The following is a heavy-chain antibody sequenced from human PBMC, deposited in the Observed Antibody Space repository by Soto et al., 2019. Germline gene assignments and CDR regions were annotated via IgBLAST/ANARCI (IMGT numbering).Heavy chain of an antibody. CDR1: GYALTELS. V-gene: IGHV1-24*01. D-gene: IGHD6-19*01. J-gene: IGHJ6*03. CDR2: FDPEDGET. Sequence: ASVKVSCKVSGYALTELSMHWVRQAPGKGLEWMGGFDPEDGETIYAQKFQGRVTMTEDTSTDTAYTELSSLRSEDTAVYYCATTHIPREGWYYMDVWGKGTTVTVSS. CDR3: ATTHIPREGWYYMDV.